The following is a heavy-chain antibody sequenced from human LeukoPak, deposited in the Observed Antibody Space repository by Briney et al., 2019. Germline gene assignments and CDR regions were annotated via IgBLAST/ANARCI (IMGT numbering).Heavy chain of an antibody. CDR1: GGSISSYY. CDR2: IYYSGST. CDR3: ARQGIQLWRGAYDALDI. V-gene: IGHV4-59*08. D-gene: IGHD5-18*01. Sequence: KSSETLSLTCTVSGGSISSYYWSWIRQPPGKGLEWIGYIYYSGSTNYNPSLKSRVTISVDTSKNQFSLKLSSVTAADTAVYYCARQGIQLWRGAYDALDIWGQGTMVTVSS. J-gene: IGHJ3*02.